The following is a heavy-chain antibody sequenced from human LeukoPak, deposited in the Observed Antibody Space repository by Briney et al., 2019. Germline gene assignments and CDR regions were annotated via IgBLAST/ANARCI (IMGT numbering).Heavy chain of an antibody. Sequence: ASVKVSCKASGYTFNHNYIHWVRQAPGQGLEWMGWINPNSPATRTSHKFQGRVTMTSDSSISTVYLELNGLKADDTAVYFCARVRDFSNSPFNWFDAWGQGTLVTVSS. V-gene: IGHV1-2*07. CDR2: INPNSPAT. CDR3: ARVRDFSNSPFNWFDA. D-gene: IGHD2-21*02. CDR1: GYTFNHNY. J-gene: IGHJ5*02.